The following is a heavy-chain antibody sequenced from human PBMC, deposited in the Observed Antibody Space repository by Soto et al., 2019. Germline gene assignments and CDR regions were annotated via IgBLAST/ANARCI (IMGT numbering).Heavy chain of an antibody. Sequence: QVKLVQSGAEVKKPGAKVKVSCKASGNTFTSYHITRVRQATGQGLELMGWLSAYNGNTNNTQKFQGRVTMTTDTSSSTAYMELRSVRADVTSVDSCARDSPPPREWCPGTKVSVSS. J-gene: IGHJ4*02. V-gene: IGHV1-18*01. CDR2: LSAYNGNT. CDR1: GNTFTSYH. CDR3: ARDSPPPRE.